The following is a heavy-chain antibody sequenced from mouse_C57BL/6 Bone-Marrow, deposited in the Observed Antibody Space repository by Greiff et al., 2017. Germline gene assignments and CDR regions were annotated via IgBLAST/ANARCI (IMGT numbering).Heavy chain of an antibody. Sequence: EVKVVESGPELVKPGASVKMSCKASGYTFTDYNMHWVKQSHGKSLEWIGYINPNNGGTSYNQKFKGKATLTVNKSSSTAYMELRSLTSEDSAVYYCARSGYFDVWGTGTTVTVSS. J-gene: IGHJ1*03. CDR1: GYTFTDYN. CDR3: ARSGYFDV. V-gene: IGHV1-22*01. CDR2: INPNNGGT.